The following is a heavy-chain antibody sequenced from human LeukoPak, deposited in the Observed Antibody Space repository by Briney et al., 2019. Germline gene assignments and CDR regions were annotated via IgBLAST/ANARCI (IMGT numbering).Heavy chain of an antibody. Sequence: ASVKVSCKASGYTFTSYGISWVRQAPGQGLEWMGWISAYNGNTNYAQKLQGRVTMTTDTSTSTAYMELSSLRSEDTAVYYCARGRQLLRRPVAFDIWGQGTMVTVSS. D-gene: IGHD2-15*01. J-gene: IGHJ3*02. CDR1: GYTFTSYG. CDR3: ARGRQLLRRPVAFDI. V-gene: IGHV1-18*01. CDR2: ISAYNGNT.